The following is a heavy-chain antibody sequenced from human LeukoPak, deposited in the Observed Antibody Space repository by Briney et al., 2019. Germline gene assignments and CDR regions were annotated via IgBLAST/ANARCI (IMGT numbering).Heavy chain of an antibody. CDR1: GGTFSSYA. V-gene: IGHV1-69*04. CDR2: IIPIFGIA. J-gene: IGHJ4*02. Sequence: ASVKVSCKASGGTFSSYAISWVRQAPGQGLEWMGRIIPIFGIANYAQKFQGRVTITVDRSTSTAYMELSSLRSEDTAVYYCARVNTTDTAMVTGVFDYWGQGTLVTVSS. CDR3: ARVNTTDTAMVTGVFDY. D-gene: IGHD5-18*01.